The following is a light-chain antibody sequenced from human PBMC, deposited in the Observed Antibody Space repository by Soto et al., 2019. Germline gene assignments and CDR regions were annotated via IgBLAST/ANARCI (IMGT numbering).Light chain of an antibody. J-gene: IGKJ1*01. CDR1: QSVDIS. CDR2: GAS. CDR3: QQYRSWPRT. Sequence: EIVLTQSPATLSVSPGERVTLSCRASQSVDISLAWYQQKPGRAPRLLIYGASTRATDMPGTFSGRGSGTEFTLTITSLRPEDFGVYYCQQYRSWPRTFGQGTKVEIK. V-gene: IGKV3-15*01.